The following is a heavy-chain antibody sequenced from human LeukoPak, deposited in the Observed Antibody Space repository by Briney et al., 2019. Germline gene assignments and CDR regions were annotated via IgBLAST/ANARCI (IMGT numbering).Heavy chain of an antibody. D-gene: IGHD3-10*01. CDR2: ISPNTLGR. CDR1: GYIFTDYY. V-gene: IGHV1-2*02. Sequence: ASVKVSCKASGYIFTDYYIHWVRQAPGRGLEWLGWISPNTLGRNYAQNFQGRVTMTDDSSITTAYLELSSLTSDDTGVYYCARQSDSYGSVSSSDYWGQGTLVTVSS. CDR3: ARQSDSYGSVSSSDY. J-gene: IGHJ4*02.